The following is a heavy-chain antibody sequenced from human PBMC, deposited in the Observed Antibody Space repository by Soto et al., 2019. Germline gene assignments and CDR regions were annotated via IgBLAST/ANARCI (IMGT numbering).Heavy chain of an antibody. V-gene: IGHV3-7*04. D-gene: IGHD3-10*01. CDR1: GFTFSSYC. Sequence: GGSLRLSCAASGFTFSSYCITWVRQAPGKGLEWVANIKQDGSEKYYVDSVKGRFTISRDNAKNSLYLQMNSLRAEDTAMYYCARARSGSYSSYYYYYMDVWGKGTTVTVSS. CDR2: IKQDGSEK. J-gene: IGHJ6*03. CDR3: ARARSGSYSSYYYYYMDV.